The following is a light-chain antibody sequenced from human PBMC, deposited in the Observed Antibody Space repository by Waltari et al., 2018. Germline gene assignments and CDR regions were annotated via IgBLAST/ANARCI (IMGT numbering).Light chain of an antibody. Sequence: IVLTQSPGTLSLSPGDRASLSCKASQSLGKNYLAWYQHKPGQAPRLLIYGASSRAAGIPDSFSGSGSGTDFTLTISRLEPEDFAVYYCQQYASSVLYTFGQGTKLEIK. J-gene: IGKJ2*01. CDR1: QSLGKNY. V-gene: IGKV3-20*01. CDR3: QQYASSVLYT. CDR2: GAS.